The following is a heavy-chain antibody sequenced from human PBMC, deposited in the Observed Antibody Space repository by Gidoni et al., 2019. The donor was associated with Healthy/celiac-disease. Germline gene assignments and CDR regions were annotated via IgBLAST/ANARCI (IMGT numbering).Heavy chain of an antibody. CDR2: IYPSGST. J-gene: IGHJ3*02. Sequence: QVQLQESGPGLVKPSETLSLTCTVSGSSISSYYWGWIRQPAGKGLEWIGRIYPSGSTNYNPSLKSRVTMSVDTSKNQFSLKLSSVTAADTAVYYCARDQSDGYIDAFDIWGQGTMVTVSS. D-gene: IGHD6-13*01. CDR1: GSSISSYY. V-gene: IGHV4-4*07. CDR3: ARDQSDGYIDAFDI.